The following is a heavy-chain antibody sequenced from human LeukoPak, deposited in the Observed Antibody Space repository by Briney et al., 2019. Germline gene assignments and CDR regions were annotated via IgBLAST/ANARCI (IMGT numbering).Heavy chain of an antibody. CDR2: IYHSGST. D-gene: IGHD3-22*01. CDR1: GGSISSSNW. V-gene: IGHV4-4*02. CDR3: ARDSTAEYYYDSSGYLDY. Sequence: SETLSLTCAVSGGSISSSNWWSWVRQPPGKGLEWIGEIYHSGSTNYNPSLKSRVTISVDKSKNQFSLKLSSVTAADTAVYHCARDSTAEYYYDSSGYLDYWGQGTLVAVSS. J-gene: IGHJ4*02.